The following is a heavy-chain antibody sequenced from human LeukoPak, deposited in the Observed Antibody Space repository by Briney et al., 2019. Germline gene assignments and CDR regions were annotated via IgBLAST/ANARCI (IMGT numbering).Heavy chain of an antibody. Sequence: SVKVSCKASGGTFSSYAIRWVRQAPGQGLEWMGGIIPIFGTANYAQKFQGRVTITADESTSTAYMELSSLRSEDTAGYYCARGGVAASGDDAFDIWVQGRKVTVRS. CDR2: IIPIFGTA. J-gene: IGHJ3*02. CDR1: GGTFSSYA. CDR3: ARGGVAASGDDAFDI. V-gene: IGHV1-69*01. D-gene: IGHD6-13*01.